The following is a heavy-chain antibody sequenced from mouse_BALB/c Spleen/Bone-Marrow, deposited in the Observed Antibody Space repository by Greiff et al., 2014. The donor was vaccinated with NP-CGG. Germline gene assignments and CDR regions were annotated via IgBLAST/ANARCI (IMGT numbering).Heavy chain of an antibody. V-gene: IGHV14-4*02. CDR3: NARGDYDFDYFDY. CDR2: IDPENGDT. J-gene: IGHJ2*01. Sequence: EVQLVESGAELVRSGASVELSCTASGFNIKDYYMHWVKQRPEQGLEWIGWIDPENGDTEYAPKFQGKATMTADTSSNTAYLQLSSLTSEDTAVYYCNARGDYDFDYFDYWGQGTTLTVSS. CDR1: GFNIKDYY. D-gene: IGHD2-4*01.